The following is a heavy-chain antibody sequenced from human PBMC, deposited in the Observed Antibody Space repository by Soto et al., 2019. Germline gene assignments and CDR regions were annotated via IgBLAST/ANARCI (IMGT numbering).Heavy chain of an antibody. CDR3: AYTAGGRYNWFDP. CDR1: GFSLSTGGVG. V-gene: IGHV2-5*02. J-gene: IGHJ5*02. CDR2: IYWDDDK. Sequence: QITFKESGPALVKPTQTLTLTCTFSGFSLSTGGVGVGWVRQPPGKALEWLAIIYWDDDKRYSPSLKSRLTITKGNSKHQVVLTMTNMDLVDTATYYCAYTAGGRYNWFDPWGQGTLVTVSS.